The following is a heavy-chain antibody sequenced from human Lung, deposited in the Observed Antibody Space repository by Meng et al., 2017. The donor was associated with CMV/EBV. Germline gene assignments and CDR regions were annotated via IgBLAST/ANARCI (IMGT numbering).Heavy chain of an antibody. CDR2: IYYSGST. Sequence: GDSYWSWIRQPPGKGLEWIGYIYYSGSTYYNPSLKSRVTISVDTSKNQFSLKLSSVTAADTAVYYCARREGYCSGGSCYGYYGMDVWGQGTTVTVSS. CDR3: ARREGYCSGGSCYGYYGMDV. J-gene: IGHJ6*02. CDR1: GDSY. D-gene: IGHD2-15*01. V-gene: IGHV4-30-4*08.